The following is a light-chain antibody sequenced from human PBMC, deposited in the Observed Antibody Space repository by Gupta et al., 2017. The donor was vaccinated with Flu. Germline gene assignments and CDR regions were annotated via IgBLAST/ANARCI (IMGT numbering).Light chain of an antibody. CDR1: SSNIGSNT. J-gene: IGLJ3*02. CDR3: AAWDDSRNGPV. Sequence: SVLTPPPSAPGPPGQRVPLSSSASSSNIGSNTVHWYQQRPGTAPKLLIYSNNQRHSGVPDRFSGSKSGTSASLAISGLQAEEEADYYCAAWDDSRNGPVFGGGTKLTVL. V-gene: IGLV1-44*01. CDR2: SNN.